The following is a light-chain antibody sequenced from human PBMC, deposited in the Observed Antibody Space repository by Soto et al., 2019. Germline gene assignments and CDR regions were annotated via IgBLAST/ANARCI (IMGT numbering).Light chain of an antibody. Sequence: DIQLTQSPSFLSASVGDRVTITCRASQGISSYFAWYQQKPGKAPKLLIYAVSTLQSGVPSRFSGSASGTEFTLTLRSLQPEDFADYYCQPLNSYRLPFGGGTKVEIK. CDR3: QPLNSYRLP. CDR1: QGISSY. CDR2: AVS. J-gene: IGKJ4*01. V-gene: IGKV1-9*01.